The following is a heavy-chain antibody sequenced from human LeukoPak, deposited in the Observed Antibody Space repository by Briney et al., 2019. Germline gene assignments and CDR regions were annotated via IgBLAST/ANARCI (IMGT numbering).Heavy chain of an antibody. J-gene: IGHJ6*02. Sequence: GGSLRLSCVASGFTFSSYAMSWVRQAPGKGLEWVSAISGSGDSTYYADSVKGRFTISRDNSKNTLYLQMNSLRAEDTAVYYCAKVLDPELYYYGMDVWGQGTTVTVSS. V-gene: IGHV3-23*01. CDR2: ISGSGDST. D-gene: IGHD1-26*01. CDR3: AKVLDPELYYYGMDV. CDR1: GFTFSSYA.